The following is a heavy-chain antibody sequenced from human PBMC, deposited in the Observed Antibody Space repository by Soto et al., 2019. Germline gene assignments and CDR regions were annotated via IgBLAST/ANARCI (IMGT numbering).Heavy chain of an antibody. Sequence: QVQLQESGPGLVKPSQTLSLTCTVSGGSISSGGYYWSWIRQHPGKGLEWIGYIYYSGSTYYNPSHKNRITTSVDTSKNQFSLKLSSVTAADTAVYYCAIIATVTTRMDVWGQGTTVTVSS. CDR2: IYYSGST. CDR1: GGSISSGGYY. V-gene: IGHV4-31*03. J-gene: IGHJ6*02. D-gene: IGHD4-17*01. CDR3: AIIATVTTRMDV.